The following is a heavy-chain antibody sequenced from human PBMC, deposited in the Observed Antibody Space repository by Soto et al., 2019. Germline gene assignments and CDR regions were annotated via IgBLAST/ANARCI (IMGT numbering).Heavy chain of an antibody. V-gene: IGHV4-34*01. CDR2: INHSGST. J-gene: IGHJ6*03. CDR3: ARKRKVWFGEPYYYYYYMDV. D-gene: IGHD3-10*01. Sequence: PSETLSLTCAVYGGSFSGYYWSWIRQPPGKGLEWIGEINHSGSTNYNPSLKSRVTISVDTSKNQFSLKLSSVTAADTAVYYCARKRKVWFGEPYYYYYYMDVWGKGTTVTVSS. CDR1: GGSFSGYY.